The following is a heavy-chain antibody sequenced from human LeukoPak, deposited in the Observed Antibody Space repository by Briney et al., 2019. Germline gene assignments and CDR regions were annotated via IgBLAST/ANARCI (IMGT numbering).Heavy chain of an antibody. Sequence: PGGSLRLSCAASGFSVSSNYMSWVRQAPGKGLEWVSVIYSDSSTYYADSVKGRFTISRDNSKNTLYLQMNSLRAEDTAVYYCARAIGYSGSYYFDYWGQGTLVTVSS. V-gene: IGHV3-66*01. D-gene: IGHD1-26*01. J-gene: IGHJ4*02. CDR3: ARAIGYSGSYYFDY. CDR1: GFSVSSNY. CDR2: IYSDSST.